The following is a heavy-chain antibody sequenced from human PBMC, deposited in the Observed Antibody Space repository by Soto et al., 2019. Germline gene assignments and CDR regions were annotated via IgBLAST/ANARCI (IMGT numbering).Heavy chain of an antibody. V-gene: IGHV4-30-4*01. CDR2: IYYSGST. Sequence: QVQLQESGPGLVKPSQTLSLTCTVSGGSISSGDYYWSWIRQPPGKGLEWIGYIYYSGSTYYNPASTRRVTISVDTAKTQFSLKLSSVTAAAAAVDYCARDSYDSSGYSFDYWGQGTLVTVSS. CDR1: GGSISSGDYY. CDR3: ARDSYDSSGYSFDY. D-gene: IGHD3-22*01. J-gene: IGHJ4*02.